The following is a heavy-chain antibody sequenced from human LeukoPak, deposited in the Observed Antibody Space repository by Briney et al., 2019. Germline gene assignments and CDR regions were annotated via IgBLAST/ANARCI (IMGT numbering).Heavy chain of an antibody. V-gene: IGHV1-46*01. CDR1: GYTFTSYY. Sequence: GASVKASCRASGYTFTSYYMHWVRQAPGQGLEWMGIINPSGGSTSYAQKFQGRVTMTRDTSTSTVYMELSSLRSEDTAVYYCARVATMIVVVTPIDAFDIWGQGTMVTVSS. CDR3: ARVATMIVVVTPIDAFDI. J-gene: IGHJ3*02. CDR2: INPSGGST. D-gene: IGHD3-22*01.